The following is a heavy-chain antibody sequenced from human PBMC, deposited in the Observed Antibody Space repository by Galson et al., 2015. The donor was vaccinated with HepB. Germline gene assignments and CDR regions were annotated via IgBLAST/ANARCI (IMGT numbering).Heavy chain of an antibody. J-gene: IGHJ3*02. CDR1: GFTFSPYT. CDR3: VREDDAEKAFDI. D-gene: IGHD2-8*01. V-gene: IGHV3-21*01. Sequence: SLRLSCAASGFTFSPYTINWVRQAPGKGLEWVSSISSSSSYIYYADSVKGRFTLSRDNAKNSLHLQMDSLIAEDTAVYYCVREDDAEKAFDIWGQGTMVTVSS. CDR2: ISSSSSYI.